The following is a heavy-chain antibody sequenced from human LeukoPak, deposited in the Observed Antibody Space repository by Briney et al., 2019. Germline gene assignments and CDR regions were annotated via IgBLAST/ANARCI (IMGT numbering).Heavy chain of an antibody. J-gene: IGHJ4*02. D-gene: IGHD3-10*01. CDR3: ATAYGSESSPEY. Sequence: EASVKVSCKASGYTSTGFGITWVRQAPGQGLEWMGWISTYNGHTNYAQKLKGRVTMTRDTSTSTAYMELRSLGSDDTAVYYCATAYGSESSPEYWGQGTLDTVSS. CDR1: GYTSTGFG. CDR2: ISTYNGHT. V-gene: IGHV1-18*01.